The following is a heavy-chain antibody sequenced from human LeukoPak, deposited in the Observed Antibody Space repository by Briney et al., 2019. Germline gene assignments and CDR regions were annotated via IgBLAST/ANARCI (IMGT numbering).Heavy chain of an antibody. CDR1: GYTLTELS. CDR3: ATFTTVTTRNDAFDI. Sequence: GASVKVSCKVSGYTLTELSMHWVRQAPGKGLEWMGGFDPEDGETIYAQKFQGRVTMTEDTSTDTAYMELSSLRSEDTAVYYCATFTTVTTRNDAFDIWGQGTMVTVSS. D-gene: IGHD4-17*01. J-gene: IGHJ3*02. V-gene: IGHV1-24*01. CDR2: FDPEDGET.